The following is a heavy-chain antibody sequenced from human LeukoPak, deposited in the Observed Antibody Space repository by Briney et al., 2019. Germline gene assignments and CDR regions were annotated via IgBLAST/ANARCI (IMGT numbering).Heavy chain of an antibody. J-gene: IGHJ4*02. Sequence: GGSLRLSCAASGFTFSSYGMHWVRQAPGKGLEWVAFIRYDGSNKYYADSVKGRFTISRVNSKNTLYLQMNSLRAEDTAVYYCAKFGYCSGGSCLDYWGQGTLVTVSS. CDR3: AKFGYCSGGSCLDY. CDR1: GFTFSSYG. CDR2: IRYDGSNK. D-gene: IGHD2-15*01. V-gene: IGHV3-30*02.